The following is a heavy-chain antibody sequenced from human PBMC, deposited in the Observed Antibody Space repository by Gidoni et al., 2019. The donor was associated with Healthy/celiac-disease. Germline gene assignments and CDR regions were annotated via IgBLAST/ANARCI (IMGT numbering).Heavy chain of an antibody. CDR1: GGSISSYY. CDR3: ASVARLRHAFDI. J-gene: IGHJ3*02. D-gene: IGHD5-12*01. V-gene: IGHV4-59*01. Sequence: GLVKPSETLSLTCTVAGGSISSYYWSWIRQPPGKGLEWIGYIYYSGSTNYNTSLKSRVTISVDTSKNQFSLKLSSVTAAATAVYYCASVARLRHAFDIWGQGTMVTVPS. CDR2: IYYSGST.